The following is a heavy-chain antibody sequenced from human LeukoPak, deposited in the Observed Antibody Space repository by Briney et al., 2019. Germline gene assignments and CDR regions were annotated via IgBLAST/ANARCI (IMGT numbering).Heavy chain of an antibody. J-gene: IGHJ4*02. D-gene: IGHD7-27*01. CDR3: ARGGASVTGDDY. V-gene: IGHV3-7*03. Sequence: PGGALIISCAAPAFTFSTYGMTLIRHAPGMGLEWVPNRKQDGSVTYYVDSVNGRFTVSRDTPKNSLYLHMNNLRAHDTAHDDCARGGASVTGDDYWGQGTLVTVSS. CDR2: RKQDGSVT. CDR1: AFTFSTYG.